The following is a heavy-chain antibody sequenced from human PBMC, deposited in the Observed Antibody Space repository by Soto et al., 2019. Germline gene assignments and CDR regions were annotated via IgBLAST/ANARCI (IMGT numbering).Heavy chain of an antibody. CDR1: GFTFSSYG. J-gene: IGHJ4*02. D-gene: IGHD4-17*01. CDR3: AKDLGIDYGDYADY. CDR2: ISYDGSNK. Sequence: GGSLRLSCAASGFTFSSYGMHWVRQAPGKGLEWVAVISYDGSNKYYADSVKGRFTISRDNSKNTLYLQMNSLRAEDTAVYYCAKDLGIDYGDYADYWGQGTLVTVS. V-gene: IGHV3-30*18.